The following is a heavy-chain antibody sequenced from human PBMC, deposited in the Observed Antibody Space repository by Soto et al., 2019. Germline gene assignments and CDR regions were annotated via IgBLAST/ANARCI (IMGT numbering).Heavy chain of an antibody. Sequence: PSETLSLTCTVSGGSISSGVYYWSWIRQHPGKGLEWIGDIHYGGTTYYNPSLKSRVTISVDTSKNQFSLKLSSVTAADTAVYYCARSVFPWGQGTLVTVSS. CDR2: IHYGGTT. J-gene: IGHJ5*02. CDR3: ARSVFP. CDR1: GGSISSGVYY. V-gene: IGHV4-31*03.